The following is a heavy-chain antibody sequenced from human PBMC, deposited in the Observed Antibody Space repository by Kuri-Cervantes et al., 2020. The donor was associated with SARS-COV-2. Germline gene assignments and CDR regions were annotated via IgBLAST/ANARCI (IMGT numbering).Heavy chain of an antibody. CDR2: ISGSGGST. Sequence: ETLSLTCAASGFTFSSYAMSWVRQAPGKGLEWVSAISGSGGSTYYADSVKGRFTISRDNSKNTLYLQMNSLRAEDTAVYYCARGREANQLPPGYWGQGTLVTVSS. CDR3: ARGREANQLPPGY. CDR1: GFTFSSYA. J-gene: IGHJ4*02. D-gene: IGHD2-2*01. V-gene: IGHV3-23*01.